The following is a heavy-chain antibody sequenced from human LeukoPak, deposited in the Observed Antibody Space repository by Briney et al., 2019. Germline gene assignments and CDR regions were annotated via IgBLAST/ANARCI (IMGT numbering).Heavy chain of an antibody. D-gene: IGHD3-10*01. J-gene: IGHJ6*03. CDR2: IYHSGDT. CDR1: GYSVSSGYY. V-gene: IGHV4-38-2*02. Sequence: PSETLSLTCTVSGYSVSSGYYWGWIRQPPGKGLEWIASIYHSGDTYYNPSLRSRVTISLDTSKNQLSLKLSSVTAADTAVYYCARSQRISGGIYYYYYMDVWGKGTTVTVSS. CDR3: ARSQRISGGIYYYYYMDV.